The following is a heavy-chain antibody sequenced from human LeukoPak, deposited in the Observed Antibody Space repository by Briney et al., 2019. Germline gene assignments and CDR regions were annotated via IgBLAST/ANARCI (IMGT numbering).Heavy chain of an antibody. V-gene: IGHV1-2*02. D-gene: IGHD5-18*01. Sequence: GASVEVSCKASGYTFTGYYMHWVRQAPGQGLEWMGWINPNSGGTNYAQKFQGRVTMTRDTSISTAYMELSRLRSDDTAVYYCARAVDTAMVTDYWGQGTLVTVSS. J-gene: IGHJ4*02. CDR2: INPNSGGT. CDR1: GYTFTGYY. CDR3: ARAVDTAMVTDY.